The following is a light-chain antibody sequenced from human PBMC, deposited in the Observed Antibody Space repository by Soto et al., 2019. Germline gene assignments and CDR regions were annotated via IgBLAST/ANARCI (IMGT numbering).Light chain of an antibody. V-gene: IGKV3-20*01. Sequence: EIVLTQSPGTLSLSPGERATLSCRASQSVSSSYLACYQQKPGQAPRLLIYGASSRATGLPDRFSGSGSGTDFTLTNSRLEPEDFAVYYCQQYGSSPPWTFGQGTKVEIK. J-gene: IGKJ1*01. CDR3: QQYGSSPPWT. CDR1: QSVSSSY. CDR2: GAS.